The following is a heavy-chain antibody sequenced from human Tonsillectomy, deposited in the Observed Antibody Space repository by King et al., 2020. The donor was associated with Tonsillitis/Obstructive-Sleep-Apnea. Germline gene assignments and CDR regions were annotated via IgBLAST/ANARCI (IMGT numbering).Heavy chain of an antibody. CDR3: ARKGGTTVTYWYFDL. D-gene: IGHD4-17*01. CDR1: GFTFSDYY. J-gene: IGHJ2*01. V-gene: IGHV3-11*05. Sequence: VQLVESGGGLVKPGGSLRLSCAASGFTFSDYYMSWIRQAPGKGLEWVSYISSSSSYINYADPVKGRFTISSDNAKNSLYLQMNSLRAEDTAVYYCARKGGTTVTYWYFDLWGRGTLVTVSS. CDR2: ISSSSSYI.